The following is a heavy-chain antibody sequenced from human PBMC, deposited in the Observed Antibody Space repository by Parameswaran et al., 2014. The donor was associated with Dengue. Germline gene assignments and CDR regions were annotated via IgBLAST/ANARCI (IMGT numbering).Heavy chain of an antibody. J-gene: IGHJ6*02. CDR1: GFTFSRYA. Sequence: PGASVKVSCKASGFTFSRYAVQWVRQARGQRLEWIGWIVGGSGNTKYAQKFQERVTITRDMSTSTAYMELSSLSSEDTAVYYCAADLTFGVVTKDYYYYIMDVWGQGTTVTVSS. V-gene: IGHV1-58*01. D-gene: IGHD3-3*01. CDR3: AADLTFGVVTKDYYYYIMDV. CDR2: IVGGSGNT.